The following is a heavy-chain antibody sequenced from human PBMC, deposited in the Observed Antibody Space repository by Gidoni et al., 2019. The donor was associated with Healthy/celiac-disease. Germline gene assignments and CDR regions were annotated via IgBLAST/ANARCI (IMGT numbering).Heavy chain of an antibody. CDR3: AKEYSSGWYLLDYYYYGMDV. CDR1: GFIFSSYG. Sequence: QVQLVESGGGVVQPGRYLRLSCAASGFIFSSYGMHWVRQAPGKGLEWVAVISYDGSNKYYADSVKGRFTISRDNSKNTLYLQMNSLRAEDTAVYYCAKEYSSGWYLLDYYYYGMDVWGQGTTVTVSS. V-gene: IGHV3-30*18. J-gene: IGHJ6*02. CDR2: ISYDGSNK. D-gene: IGHD6-19*01.